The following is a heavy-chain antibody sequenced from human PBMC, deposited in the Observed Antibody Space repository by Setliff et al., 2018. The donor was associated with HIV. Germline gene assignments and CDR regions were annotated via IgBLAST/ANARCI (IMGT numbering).Heavy chain of an antibody. CDR3: ATAGGRSWFDP. Sequence: ASVKVSCKTSGYTFDAKYIHWARQAPGQGLEWMGWVNPNSGGTDYARKFQGRVTMTRDTSISTAYMELNSLRSDDTAVYYCATAGGRSWFDPWGPGTLVTVSS. J-gene: IGHJ5*02. CDR2: VNPNSGGT. V-gene: IGHV1-2*02. D-gene: IGHD3-16*01. CDR1: GYTFDAKY.